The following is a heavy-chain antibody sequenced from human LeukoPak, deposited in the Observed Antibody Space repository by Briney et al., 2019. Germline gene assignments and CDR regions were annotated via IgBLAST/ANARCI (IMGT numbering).Heavy chain of an antibody. Sequence: SVKVSCKASGGTFSSYAISWVRQAPGQGLEWMGGIIPIFGTASYAQKFQGRVTMTRDMSTSTVYMELSSLRSEDTAVYYCARESDGDYGDYYYMDVWGKGTTVTVSS. J-gene: IGHJ6*03. CDR3: ARESDGDYGDYYYMDV. V-gene: IGHV1-69*05. D-gene: IGHD4-17*01. CDR1: GGTFSSYA. CDR2: IIPIFGTA.